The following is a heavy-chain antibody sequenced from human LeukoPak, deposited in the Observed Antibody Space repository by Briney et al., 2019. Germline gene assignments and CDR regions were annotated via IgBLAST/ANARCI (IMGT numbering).Heavy chain of an antibody. J-gene: IGHJ4*02. CDR2: INPNSGGT. V-gene: IGHV1-2*02. CDR1: GYTFTGYY. D-gene: IGHD3-16*02. CDR3: ARAGLYDYVWGSYRFIYFDY. Sequence: ASVKVSCKASGYTFTGYYMHWVRQAPGQGLEWMGWINPNSGGTNYAQKFQGRVTMTRDTSISTAYMELSRLRSDDTAVYYCARAGLYDYVWGSYRFIYFDYWGQGTLVTVSS.